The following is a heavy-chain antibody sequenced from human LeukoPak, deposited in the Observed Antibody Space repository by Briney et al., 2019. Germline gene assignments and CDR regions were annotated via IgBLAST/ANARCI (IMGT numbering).Heavy chain of an antibody. CDR3: ARGTAMVIN. J-gene: IGHJ4*02. V-gene: IGHV3-64*01. CDR1: GFTFSSYA. CDR2: ISSNGGRT. Sequence: GGSLRLSCAASGFTFSSYAMHWVRQAPGKGLEYVSAISSNGGRTYYANSVKGRFTISRDNSKNTLYLQMGSLRAEDMAVYYCARGTAMVINWGQGTLVTVSS. D-gene: IGHD5-18*01.